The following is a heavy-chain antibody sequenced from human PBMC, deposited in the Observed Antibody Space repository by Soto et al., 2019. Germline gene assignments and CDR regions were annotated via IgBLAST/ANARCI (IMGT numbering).Heavy chain of an antibody. CDR2: ISSSSSYI. J-gene: IGHJ4*02. CDR1: GFTFSSYS. V-gene: IGHV3-21*01. D-gene: IGHD3-3*01. Sequence: EVQLVESGGGLVKPGGSLRLSCAASGFTFSSYSMNWVRQAPGKGLEWVSSISSSSSYIYYADSVKDRFTISRDNAKNSLYLQMNSLRAEDTAVYYCARAWEWSFDYWGQGTLVTVSS. CDR3: ARAWEWSFDY.